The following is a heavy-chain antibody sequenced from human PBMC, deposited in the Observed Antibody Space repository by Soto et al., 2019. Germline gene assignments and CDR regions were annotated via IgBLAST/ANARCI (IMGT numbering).Heavy chain of an antibody. V-gene: IGHV2-5*01. D-gene: IGHD1-26*01. CDR3: VGATTGAFDI. CDR2: IYWNDDK. Sequence: SGPTLVKPTQTLTLTCTFSGFSLSTSGVGVGWIRQPPGKALEWLALIYWNDDKRYSPSLKSRLTITKDTSKNQVVLTMTNMDPVDTATYYGVGATTGAFDIWGQGTMVTVSS. J-gene: IGHJ3*02. CDR1: GFSLSTSGVG.